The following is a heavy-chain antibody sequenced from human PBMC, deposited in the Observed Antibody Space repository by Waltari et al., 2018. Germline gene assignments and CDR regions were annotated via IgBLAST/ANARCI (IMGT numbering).Heavy chain of an antibody. CDR2: INPNSGGT. CDR3: ARVYGDYDAFDI. V-gene: IGHV1-2*02. CDR1: GYTFTGHY. D-gene: IGHD4-17*01. Sequence: QVQLVQSGAEVKKPGASVKVSCKASGYTFTGHYRPRVRQAPGQGLEWMGWINPNSGGTNYAQKFQGRVTMTRDTSISTAYMELSRLRSDDTAVYYCARVYGDYDAFDIWGQGTMVTVSS. J-gene: IGHJ3*02.